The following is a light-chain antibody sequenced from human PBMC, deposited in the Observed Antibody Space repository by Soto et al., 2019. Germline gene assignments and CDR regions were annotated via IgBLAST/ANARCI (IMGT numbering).Light chain of an antibody. CDR3: SSYTSSSTSV. V-gene: IGLV2-14*01. CDR2: DVR. CDR1: SSDVGGYNY. Sequence: QSALTQPASVSGSPGQSIXIXXTGTSSDVGGYNYVSWYQQNPGKAPKLMIYDVRNRPSGISNRFSGSKSGNTASLTISGLQAEDEADYYCSSYTSSSTSVFGTGTKLTVL. J-gene: IGLJ1*01.